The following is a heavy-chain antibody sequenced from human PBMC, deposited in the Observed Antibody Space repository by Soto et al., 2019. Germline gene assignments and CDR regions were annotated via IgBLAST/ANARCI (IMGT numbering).Heavy chain of an antibody. CDR3: TIPRGPMIRP. CDR1: GGSISTSNW. Sequence: SETLSLTCAVSGGSISTSNWWSWVRQPPGKGLEWIGEVYHSGSTNYNPSFKSRVAMSVDKSKNQFSLKLNSVTAEDTAVYYCTIPRGPMIRPWGQGTLVTVSS. CDR2: VYHSGST. V-gene: IGHV4-4*02. J-gene: IGHJ5*02. D-gene: IGHD3-22*01.